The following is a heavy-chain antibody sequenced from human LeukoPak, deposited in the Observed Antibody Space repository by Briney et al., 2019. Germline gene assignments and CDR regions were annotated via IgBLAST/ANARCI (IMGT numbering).Heavy chain of an antibody. Sequence: KPWETLSLTCTVSGGSISSSSYYWGWIRQPPGKGLEWIGSIYYSGSTYYNPSLKSRVTISVDTSKNQFSLKLSSVTAADTAVYYCARGPYERFPIYYMDVWGKRTTVTVSS. CDR3: ARGPYERFPIYYMDV. D-gene: IGHD5-12*01. CDR1: GGSISSSSYY. J-gene: IGHJ6*03. CDR2: IYYSGST. V-gene: IGHV4-39*07.